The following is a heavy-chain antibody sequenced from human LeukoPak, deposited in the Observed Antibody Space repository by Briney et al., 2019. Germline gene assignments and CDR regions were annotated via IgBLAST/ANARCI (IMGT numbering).Heavy chain of an antibody. CDR2: IYHSGST. V-gene: IGHV4-38-2*02. J-gene: IGHJ3*02. CDR1: GYSISSGYY. CDR3: ARSRGRAFDI. Sequence: PSETLSLTCTVPGYSISSGYYWGWIRQPPGKGLEWIGSIYHSGSTYYNPSLKSRVTISVDTSKNQFSLKLSSVTAADTAVYHCARSRGRAFDIWGQGTMVTVSS.